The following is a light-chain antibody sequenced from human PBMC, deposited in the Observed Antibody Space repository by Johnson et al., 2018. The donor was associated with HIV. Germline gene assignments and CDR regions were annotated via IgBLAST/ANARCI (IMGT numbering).Light chain of an antibody. Sequence: QSVLTQPPSVSAAPGQKVTISCSGSSSNIGNNYVSWYQQLPGTAPKLLIYENNKRPSGIPDRFSGSKSGTSATLRITGLQTGDEADYYCGTWDSSLRGVFGTGTKVTVL. J-gene: IGLJ1*01. V-gene: IGLV1-51*02. CDR2: ENN. CDR3: GTWDSSLRGV. CDR1: SSNIGNNY.